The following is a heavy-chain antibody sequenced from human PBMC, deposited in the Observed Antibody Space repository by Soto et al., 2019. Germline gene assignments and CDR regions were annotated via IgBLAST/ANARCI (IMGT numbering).Heavy chain of an antibody. Sequence: WTWIRQHPGKGLEWIWSIYYSGTTYSNPSLKSRATISLDTSKNQFSLKLNSVTAADTALYYCARDPIASDVSDHGLDVWGQGTTVTVSS. V-gene: IGHV4-31*02. D-gene: IGHD6-13*01. CDR3: ARDPIASDVSDHGLDV. J-gene: IGHJ6*02. CDR2: IYYSGTT.